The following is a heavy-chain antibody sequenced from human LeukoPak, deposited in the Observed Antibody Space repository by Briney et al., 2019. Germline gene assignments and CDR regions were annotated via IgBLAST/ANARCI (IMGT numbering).Heavy chain of an antibody. Sequence: GGSLRLSCAASGFTFSSYGMSWVRQAPGKGLEWVSAISSSGGRIDNADSVKGRFTISRDNAKNSLYLQMNSLRAEDTAVYYCARTLVGATRPYYFDYWGQGTLVTVSS. J-gene: IGHJ4*02. D-gene: IGHD1-26*01. CDR2: ISSSGGRI. CDR3: ARTLVGATRPYYFDY. V-gene: IGHV3-23*01. CDR1: GFTFSSYG.